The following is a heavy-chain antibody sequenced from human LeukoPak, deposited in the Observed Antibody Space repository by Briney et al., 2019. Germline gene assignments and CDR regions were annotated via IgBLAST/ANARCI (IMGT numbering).Heavy chain of an antibody. CDR1: GFAFSNYA. CDR3: AKEGFGSGEGY. CDR2: LISSGTTT. Sequence: GGSLRLSCAASGFAFSNYAMSWVRQAPGKGLEWVSSLISSGTTTYYADSVKGRFTISRDNSKNTVHLQMDSLRAEDSAVYYCAKEGFGSGEGYWGQGTLVTVSS. D-gene: IGHD3-10*01. V-gene: IGHV3-23*01. J-gene: IGHJ4*02.